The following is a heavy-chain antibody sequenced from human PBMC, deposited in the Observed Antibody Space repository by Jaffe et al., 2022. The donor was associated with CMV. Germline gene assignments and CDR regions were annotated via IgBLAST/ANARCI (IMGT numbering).Heavy chain of an antibody. CDR1: GGSISSYY. V-gene: IGHV4-59*01. CDR2: IYYSGST. J-gene: IGHJ4*02. Sequence: QVQLQESGPGLVKPSETLSLTCTVSGGSISSYYWSWIRQPPGKGLEWIGYIYYSGSTNYNPSLKSRVTISVDTSKNQFSLKLSSVTAADTAVYYCARGSRMVRPHFDYWGQGTLVTVSS. D-gene: IGHD3-10*01. CDR3: ARGSRMVRPHFDY.